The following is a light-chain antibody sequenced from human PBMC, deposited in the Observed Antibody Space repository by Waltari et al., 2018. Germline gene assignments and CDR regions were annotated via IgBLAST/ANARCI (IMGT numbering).Light chain of an antibody. J-gene: IGKJ1*01. V-gene: IGKV3-15*01. CDR2: GAS. Sequence: EIVMTQSPPTLSVSPGERATLSCRASQSVSSNLAWYQQKPGQSPRPLIYGASTRATGIAARFSGSGSGTEFTLTISSLQSEDFALYYCQQYNDWPRTFGQGTKVEI. CDR3: QQYNDWPRT. CDR1: QSVSSN.